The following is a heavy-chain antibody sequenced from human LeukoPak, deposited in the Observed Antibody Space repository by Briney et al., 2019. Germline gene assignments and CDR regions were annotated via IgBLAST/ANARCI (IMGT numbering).Heavy chain of an antibody. V-gene: IGHV2-5*02. D-gene: IGHD3-22*01. CDR2: IYWDDDR. CDR1: GFSLSTSGVG. CDR3: AHEAYLRGGDSSGYYYVRFFDY. J-gene: IGHJ4*02. Sequence: SGPTLVNPTQTLTLTCTFSGFSLSTSGVGVGWIRQPPGKALEWLALIYWDDDRRYSPSLKSRLTITKDTSKNQVVLTMTNMDPVDTATYYCAHEAYLRGGDSSGYYYVRFFDYWGQGTLVTVSS.